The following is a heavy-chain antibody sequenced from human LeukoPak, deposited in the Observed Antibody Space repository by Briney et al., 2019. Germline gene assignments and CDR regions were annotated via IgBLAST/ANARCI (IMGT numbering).Heavy chain of an antibody. CDR1: GFTFSSYS. D-gene: IGHD6-13*01. J-gene: IGHJ4*02. CDR2: ISTSSSYI. Sequence: PGGSLRLSCAASGFTFSSYSMNWVRQAPGKGLEWVSSISTSSSYIYYADSVKGRFTISRDNSKNTLYLQMNSLRAEDTAVYYCAREGATSGYSSSWGQGTLVTVSS. CDR3: AREGATSGYSSS. V-gene: IGHV3-21*04.